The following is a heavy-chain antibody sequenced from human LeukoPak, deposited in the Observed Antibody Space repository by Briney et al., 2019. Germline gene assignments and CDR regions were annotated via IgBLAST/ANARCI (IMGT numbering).Heavy chain of an antibody. J-gene: IGHJ5*02. CDR1: GGSISSSSYY. Sequence: SETLSLTCTVSGGSISSSSYYWGWIRQPPGKGLEWIGSIYYSGSTYYNPSLKSRVTISVDTSKNQFSLKLSSVTAADTAVYYCARQGSVTTDNWFDPLGQGTLVTVSS. D-gene: IGHD4-17*01. CDR3: ARQGSVTTDNWFDP. V-gene: IGHV4-39*01. CDR2: IYYSGST.